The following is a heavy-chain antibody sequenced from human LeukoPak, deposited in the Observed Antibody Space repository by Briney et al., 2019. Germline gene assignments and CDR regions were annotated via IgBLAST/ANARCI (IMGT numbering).Heavy chain of an antibody. Sequence: ASVKVSCKASGYTFTGYYMHWVRQAPGQGLEWMGWINPNSGGTNYAQKFQGRVTMTRDTSISTAYMELSRLRSDDTAVYYCARVSEVGARYFDYWGQGTLVTVSS. J-gene: IGHJ4*02. D-gene: IGHD1-26*01. CDR1: GYTFTGYY. CDR2: INPNSGGT. CDR3: ARVSEVGARYFDY. V-gene: IGHV1-2*02.